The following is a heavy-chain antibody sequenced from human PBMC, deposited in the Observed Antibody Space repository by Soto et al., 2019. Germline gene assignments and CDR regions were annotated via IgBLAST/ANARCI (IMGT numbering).Heavy chain of an antibody. CDR2: IRSKANSYAT. CDR3: TTEYRSYYWFDP. Sequence: PGGSLRLSCVASGFTFSGSAMHWVRQASGKGLEWVGRIRSKANSYATAYAASVKGRFTISRDDSKNTAYLQMNSLKTEDTAVYYCTTEYRSYYWFDPWGQGTLVTVSS. V-gene: IGHV3-73*01. CDR1: GFTFSGSA. J-gene: IGHJ5*02. D-gene: IGHD5-12*01.